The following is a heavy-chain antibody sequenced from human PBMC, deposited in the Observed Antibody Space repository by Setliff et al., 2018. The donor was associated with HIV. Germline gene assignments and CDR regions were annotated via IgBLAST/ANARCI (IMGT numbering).Heavy chain of an antibody. CDR1: GGTFSSYG. CDR3: ARDTQAWAFDI. V-gene: IGHV1-69*06. Sequence: SVKVSCKASGGTFSSYGISWVRQAPGQGLEWMGGIIPIFAAAHYAQMFRGRVTFTADTSTNTAYMELSSLRSEDTALYYCARDTQAWAFDIWGQGTMVTVSS. J-gene: IGHJ3*02. CDR2: IIPIFAAA.